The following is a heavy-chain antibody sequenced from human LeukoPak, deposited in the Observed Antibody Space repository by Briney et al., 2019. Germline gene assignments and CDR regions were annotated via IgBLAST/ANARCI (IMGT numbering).Heavy chain of an antibody. CDR2: IIPIFGTA. CDR1: GGTFISYA. V-gene: IGHV1-69*13. J-gene: IGHJ4*02. Sequence: SVKVSCKASGGTFISYAISWVRQAPGQGLEWMGGIIPIFGTANYAQKFQGRVTITADESTSTAYMELSSLRSEDTAVYYCARSQGYSYQGGFDYWGQGTLVTVSS. CDR3: ARSQGYSYQGGFDY. D-gene: IGHD5-18*01.